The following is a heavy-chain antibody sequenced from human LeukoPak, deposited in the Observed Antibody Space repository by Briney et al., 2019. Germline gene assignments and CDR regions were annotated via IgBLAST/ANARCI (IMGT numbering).Heavy chain of an antibody. V-gene: IGHV1-18*01. J-gene: IGHJ4*02. D-gene: IGHD3-10*01. CDR2: ISAYNGNT. CDR1: GYTFTSYG. CDR3: ARDPYYYGSGSYYPFDY. Sequence: ASVKVSCKASGYTFTSYGISWVRQAPGQGLEWMGWISAYNGNTNYAQKLQGRVTITTDTSTSTAYMELRSLRSDDTAVYYCARDPYYYGSGSYYPFDYWGQGTLVTVSS.